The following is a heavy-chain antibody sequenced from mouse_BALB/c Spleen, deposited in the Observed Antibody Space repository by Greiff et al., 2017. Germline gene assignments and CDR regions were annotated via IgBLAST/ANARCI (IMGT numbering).Heavy chain of an antibody. D-gene: IGHD1-1*01. CDR3: ARGSSYAMDY. J-gene: IGHJ4*01. Sequence: EVHLVESGGGLVKPGGSLKLSCAASGFTFSSYAMSWVRQTPEKRLEWVASISSGGSTYYPDSVKGRFTISRDNARNILYLQMSSLRSEDTAMYYCARGSSYAMDYWGQGTSVTVSS. CDR2: ISSGGST. V-gene: IGHV5-6-5*01. CDR1: GFTFSSYA.